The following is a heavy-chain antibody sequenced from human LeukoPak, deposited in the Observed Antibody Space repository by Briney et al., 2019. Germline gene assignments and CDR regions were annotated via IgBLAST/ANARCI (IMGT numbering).Heavy chain of an antibody. CDR2: IKQGGSEI. J-gene: IGHJ4*02. D-gene: IGHD4-11*01. CDR3: ARDRESESDSEGDY. Sequence: GGSLRLSCSASGFTFRRFWMRWVRHAPGEGVEYVALIKQGGSEIYTMDSVKGRFTISRDDATNSLYLQMNSLRVEDTALYYCARDRESESDSEGDYWGQGTLVTVSS. V-gene: IGHV3-7*01. CDR1: GFTFRRFW.